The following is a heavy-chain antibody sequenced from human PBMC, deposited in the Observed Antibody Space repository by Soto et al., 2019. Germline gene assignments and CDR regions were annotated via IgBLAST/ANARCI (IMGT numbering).Heavy chain of an antibody. J-gene: IGHJ6*03. CDR2: IRSKAYGGTT. V-gene: IGHV3-49*03. Sequence: GGSLRLSCTASGFTFGDYAMSWFRQAPGKGLEWVGFIRSKAYGGTTEYAASVKGRFTISRDDSKSIAYLQMNSLKTEDTAVYYCTRDHPYLDGLIGSDYYYYMDVWGKGTKVTV. CDR1: GFTFGDYA. CDR3: TRDHPYLDGLIGSDYYYYMDV. D-gene: IGHD3-9*01.